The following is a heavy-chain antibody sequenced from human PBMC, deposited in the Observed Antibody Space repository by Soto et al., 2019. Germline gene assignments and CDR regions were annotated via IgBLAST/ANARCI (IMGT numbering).Heavy chain of an antibody. D-gene: IGHD3-16*01. CDR3: AREVWNGETGGVCFDY. Sequence: ASVKVSCKASGGTFSSYAISWVRQAPGQGLEWMGGIIPIFGTANYAQKFQGRVTITGDESTSTAYMELSSLRSEDTAVYYCAREVWNGETGGVCFDYWGQGTLVTVSS. V-gene: IGHV1-69*13. J-gene: IGHJ4*02. CDR2: IIPIFGTA. CDR1: GGTFSSYA.